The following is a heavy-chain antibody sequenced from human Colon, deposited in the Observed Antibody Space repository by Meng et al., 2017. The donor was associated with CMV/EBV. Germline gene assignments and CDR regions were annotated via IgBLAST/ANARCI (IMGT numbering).Heavy chain of an antibody. D-gene: IGHD3-10*01. CDR3: ARGRGYYGSGSHPFDY. Sequence: SETLSLTCTVSAGSINTDSYYWAWIRQPPGKGLEWIGTIYFSGSTYYNPSLRSRVTMSVDTSRNQFSLNLNSVTAADTAVYYCARGRGYYGSGSHPFDYWGQGTLVTVSS. CDR2: IYFSGST. CDR1: AGSINTDSYY. V-gene: IGHV4-39*07. J-gene: IGHJ4*02.